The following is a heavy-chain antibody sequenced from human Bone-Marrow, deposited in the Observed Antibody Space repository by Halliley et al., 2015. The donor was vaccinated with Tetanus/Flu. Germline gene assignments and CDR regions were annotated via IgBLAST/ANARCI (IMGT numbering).Heavy chain of an antibody. CDR3: ARDRGGGGEDNRSYRRY. CDR2: IDPSGGGT. V-gene: IGHV1-46*01. Sequence: QVQLVQSGAEVKKPGASVKVSCKASGYTFIKYFMHWVRQAPGQGLEWMGIIDPSGGGTTYAQQFKGKVTMTRDTSTTTVYMELNNRELGDRAVYYCARDRGGGGEDNRSYRRYWGQGTLVTVSS. J-gene: IGHJ4*02. D-gene: IGHD3-10*01. CDR1: GYTFIKYF.